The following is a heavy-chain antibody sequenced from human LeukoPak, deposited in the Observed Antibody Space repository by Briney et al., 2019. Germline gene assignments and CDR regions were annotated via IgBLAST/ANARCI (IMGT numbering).Heavy chain of an antibody. J-gene: IGHJ4*02. CDR1: GFTFSSYA. CDR3: TTYGSGRNLPYY. Sequence: GGSLRLSCAASGFTFSSYAMSWVRQAPGKGLEWVGRIKSKTDGGTTDYAAPVKGRFTISRDDSKNTLYLQMNSLKTEDTAVYYCTTYGSGRNLPYYWGQGTLVTVSS. V-gene: IGHV3-15*01. CDR2: IKSKTDGGTT. D-gene: IGHD3-10*01.